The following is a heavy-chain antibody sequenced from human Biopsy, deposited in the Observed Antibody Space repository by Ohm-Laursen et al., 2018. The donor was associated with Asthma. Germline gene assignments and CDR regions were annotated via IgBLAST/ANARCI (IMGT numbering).Heavy chain of an antibody. D-gene: IGHD4/OR15-4a*01. J-gene: IGHJ6*02. V-gene: IGHV3-11*01. Sequence: GSLRLSCAASGFSFGDFFMTWVRQAPGKGLEWVASISSSGSTKYPSESVLGRCTISRDNTQKSMTLELRSLRVEDTAIYYCARVLESRRRGPFFFFTLDVWGQGTPVAVSS. CDR1: GFSFGDFF. CDR3: ARVLESRRRGPFFFFTLDV. CDR2: ISSSGSTK.